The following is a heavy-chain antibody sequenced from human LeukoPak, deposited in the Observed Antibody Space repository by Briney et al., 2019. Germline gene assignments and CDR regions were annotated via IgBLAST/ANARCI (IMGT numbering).Heavy chain of an antibody. Sequence: GGSLRLSCAASGFTFSNFGMNWVRQAPGKGLESVSYISSSSSTIYYADSVKGRFTISRDNARNSLSLQMNNLRAEDTAVYYCAGSVFDYWGQGTLVTVSS. CDR3: AGSVFDY. CDR1: GFTFSNFG. CDR2: ISSSSSTI. D-gene: IGHD5/OR15-5a*01. V-gene: IGHV3-48*01. J-gene: IGHJ4*02.